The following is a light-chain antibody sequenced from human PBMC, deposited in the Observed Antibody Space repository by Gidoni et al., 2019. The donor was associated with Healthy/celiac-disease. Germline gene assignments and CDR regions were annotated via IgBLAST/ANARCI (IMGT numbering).Light chain of an antibody. Sequence: QSALTPPRSVSGSPGQSVTISCTGTSSDVGGYNYVSWYQQHPGKAPNLMIYDVSKRPSGVPDRFSGSKSGNTASLTISGLQAEDEADYYCCSYAGSYTVYVFGTGTKVTVL. CDR2: DVS. J-gene: IGLJ1*01. V-gene: IGLV2-11*01. CDR3: CSYAGSYTVYV. CDR1: SSDVGGYNY.